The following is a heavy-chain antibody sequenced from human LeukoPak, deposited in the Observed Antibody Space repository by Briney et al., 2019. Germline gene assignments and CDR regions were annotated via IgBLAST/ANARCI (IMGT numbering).Heavy chain of an antibody. V-gene: IGHV4-38-2*02. CDR2: IYHSGST. D-gene: IGHD2-15*01. J-gene: IGHJ5*02. CDR1: GYSISSGYY. Sequence: PSETLSLTCTVSGYSISSGYYWGWIRQPPGKGLEWIGSIYHSGSTYYNPSLKSRVTISVDTSKNQFSLKLSSVTAADTAVYYCARDRGGSGGSWAWGQGTLVTVSS. CDR3: ARDRGGSGGSWA.